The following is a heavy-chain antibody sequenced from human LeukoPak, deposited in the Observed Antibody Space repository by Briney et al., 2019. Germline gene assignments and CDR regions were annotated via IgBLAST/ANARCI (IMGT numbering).Heavy chain of an antibody. CDR2: ISGSGGST. J-gene: IGHJ4*02. CDR3: AKPTYDSSGYSVEPFFDY. V-gene: IGHV3-23*01. Sequence: GGSLRLSCVASGFTFSSYAMSWVRQAPGKGLGWVSAISGSGGSTYYAESVKSRFTISRDNSKNTLYLQMNSLRAEDTAVYYCAKPTYDSSGYSVEPFFDYWGQGTLVTVSS. CDR1: GFTFSSYA. D-gene: IGHD3-22*01.